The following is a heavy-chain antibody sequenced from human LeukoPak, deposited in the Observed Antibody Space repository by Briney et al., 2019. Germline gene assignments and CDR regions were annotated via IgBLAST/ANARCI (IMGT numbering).Heavy chain of an antibody. CDR3: ARDNDFLYYFDY. J-gene: IGHJ4*02. D-gene: IGHD3-3*01. CDR2: ISYDGSNK. Sequence: AVISYDGSNKYYADSVKGRFTISRDNSKNTLYLQMNSLRAEDTAVYYCARDNDFLYYFDYWGQGTLVTVSS. V-gene: IGHV3-33*05.